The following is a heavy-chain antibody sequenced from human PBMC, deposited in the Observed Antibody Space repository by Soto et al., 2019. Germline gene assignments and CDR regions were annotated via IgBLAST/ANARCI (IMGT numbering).Heavy chain of an antibody. CDR2: ISSSSSYI. J-gene: IGHJ6*02. CDR1: GFTFSSYS. CDR3: ARSGSGSYYTPDYYYYGMDV. D-gene: IGHD3-10*01. V-gene: IGHV3-21*01. Sequence: PGGSLRLSCAASGFTFSSYSMNWVRQAPGKGLEWVSSISSSSSYIYYADSVKGRFTISRDNAKNSLYLQMNSLRAEDTAVYYCARSGSGSYYTPDYYYYGMDVWGQGTTVTVSS.